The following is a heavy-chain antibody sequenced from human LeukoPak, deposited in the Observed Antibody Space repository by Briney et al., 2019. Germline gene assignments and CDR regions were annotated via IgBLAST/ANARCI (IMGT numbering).Heavy chain of an antibody. V-gene: IGHV3-53*01. CDR3: AKDERNWNYNLASQTYD. CDR2: IHSGGST. J-gene: IGHJ4*02. D-gene: IGHD1-7*01. Sequence: PGGSLRLSCAASGFTVSSNYMSWVRQAPGKGLEWVSVIHSGGSTYYADSVKGRFTVSRDNSKNTLYLQMSSLRAEDTAVYYCAKDERNWNYNLASQTYDWGQGTLVTVSS. CDR1: GFTVSSNY.